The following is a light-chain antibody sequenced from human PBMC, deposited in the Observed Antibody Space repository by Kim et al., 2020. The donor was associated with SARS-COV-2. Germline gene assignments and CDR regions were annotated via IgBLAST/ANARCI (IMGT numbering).Light chain of an antibody. J-gene: IGKJ1*01. CDR3: KQYSTFPRT. V-gene: IGKV1-9*01. CDR2: AAS. Sequence: ASVGDKVTITCRASQGISTYLAWYQQKPGIAPKLLIYAASTLGSGVPSRFSGIGSGTDFTLTISSLQPEDFATCSCKQYSTFPRTFGQGTKVDIK. CDR1: QGISTY.